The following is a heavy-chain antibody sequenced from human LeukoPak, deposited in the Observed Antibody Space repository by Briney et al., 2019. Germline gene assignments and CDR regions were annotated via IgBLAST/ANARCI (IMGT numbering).Heavy chain of an antibody. CDR2: IYYSGST. CDR3: ARDRNRGDFDY. J-gene: IGHJ4*02. CDR1: GGSISSYY. V-gene: IGHV4-59*01. Sequence: SETLSLTCTVSGGSISSYYWSWIRQPPGKGLEWIGYIYYSGSTNYNPSLKSRVTISVDTSKNQFSLKLSSVTAADTVVYYCARDRNRGDFDYWGQGTLVTVSS. D-gene: IGHD3-10*01.